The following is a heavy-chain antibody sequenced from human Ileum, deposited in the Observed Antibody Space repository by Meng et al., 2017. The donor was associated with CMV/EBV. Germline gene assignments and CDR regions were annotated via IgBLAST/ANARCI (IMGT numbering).Heavy chain of an antibody. CDR3: ARGGHGNTAFDY. CDR1: GYTFTGYY. D-gene: IGHD2/OR15-2a*01. Sequence: VQLVQSGAEVKKPGASVKVSCKASGYTFTGYYMHWVRQAPGQGLEWMGWINPNSGGTNYAQNFQGRVTMTRDMSITTAYMEVSRLRSDDTAVYYCARGGHGNTAFDYWGQGTLVTVSS. J-gene: IGHJ4*02. CDR2: INPNSGGT. V-gene: IGHV1-2*02.